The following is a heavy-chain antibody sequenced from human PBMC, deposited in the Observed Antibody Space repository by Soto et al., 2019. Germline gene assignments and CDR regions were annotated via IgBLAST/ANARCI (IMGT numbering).Heavy chain of an antibody. J-gene: IGHJ4*02. CDR2: IWYDGSNK. V-gene: IGHV3-33*01. CDR1: GFTFSSYG. CDR3: ARSRNYYDISGYSYYFDY. D-gene: IGHD3-22*01. Sequence: GGSLRLSCAASGFTFSSYGMHWVRQAPGKGLEWVAVIWYDGSNKYYADSVKGRFTISRDNSKNTLYLQMNSLRAEDTAVYYCARSRNYYDISGYSYYFDYWGQGTLVTVSS.